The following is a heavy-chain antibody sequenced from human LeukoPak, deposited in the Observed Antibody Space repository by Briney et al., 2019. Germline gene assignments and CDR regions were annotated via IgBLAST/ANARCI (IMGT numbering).Heavy chain of an antibody. Sequence: GGSLRLSCAASGFTFSSYSMNWVRQAPGKGLEGVSYISSSSSNIYYADSVKGRFTISRDNAKNSLYLQMNSLRAEDTAVYYCARDSGGRELLMGNWFDPWGQGTLVTVSS. CDR3: ARDSGGRELLMGNWFDP. J-gene: IGHJ5*02. CDR2: ISSSSSNI. CDR1: GFTFSSYS. V-gene: IGHV3-48*01. D-gene: IGHD3-10*01.